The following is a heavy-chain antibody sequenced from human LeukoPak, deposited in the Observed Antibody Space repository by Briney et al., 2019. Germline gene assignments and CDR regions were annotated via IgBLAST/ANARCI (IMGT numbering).Heavy chain of an antibody. J-gene: IGHJ5*02. CDR2: IYYSGST. V-gene: IGHV4-59*12. D-gene: IGHD1-26*01. Sequence: LETLSLTCTVSGGSMRSNYWSLTRQPPGKGLEWIGNIYYSGSTNYNPSLKRRVTISIDPSKNQFSLKLSSVTAADTAVYYCARDPYSGSYGWFDPWGQGTLVTVSS. CDR3: ARDPYSGSYGWFDP. CDR1: GGSMRSNY.